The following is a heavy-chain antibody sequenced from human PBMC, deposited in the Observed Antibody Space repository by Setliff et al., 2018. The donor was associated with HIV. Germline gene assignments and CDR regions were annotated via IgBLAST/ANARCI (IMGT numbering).Heavy chain of an antibody. CDR2: IYYSGST. J-gene: IGHJ3*01. D-gene: IGHD6-19*01. CDR3: ARGRAEYVAVAVMGS. CDR1: GGSISSGDYY. V-gene: IGHV4-30-4*08. Sequence: PSETLSLTCTVSGGSISSGDYYWSWIRQPPGKGLEWIGYIYYSGSTYYNPSLKSRVTISVDTSKKQFSLKLSSVTAADTAVYYCARGRAEYVAVAVMGSWGQGTMVTVSS.